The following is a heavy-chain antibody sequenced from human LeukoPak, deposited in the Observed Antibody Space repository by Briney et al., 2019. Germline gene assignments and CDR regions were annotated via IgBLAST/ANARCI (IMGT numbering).Heavy chain of an antibody. CDR2: IYYRGST. D-gene: IGHD1-26*01. J-gene: IGHJ4*02. Sequence: SETLSLTCTVSGGSIRSYYWSWIRQPPGKGLEWIGYIYYRGSTNYNPSLKSRVTMSVDTSKNQFSLKLTSVTAADTAVYYCARYSGSCLSPFDYWGQGTLVTVSS. CDR3: ARYSGSCLSPFDY. V-gene: IGHV4-59*08. CDR1: GGSIRSYY.